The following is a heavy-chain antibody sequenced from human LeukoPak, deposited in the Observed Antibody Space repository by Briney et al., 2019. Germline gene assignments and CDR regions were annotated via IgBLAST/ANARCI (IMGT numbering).Heavy chain of an antibody. Sequence: SQTLSLTCAISGDSVSSNSADWNWIRKSPSRGLEWLGRTYYRSKWYTDYAVSVKSRIAINPATSKNQFSLQLKSVIPEDTAVYYCARLAPGFSGYDYWGQGTLVTVSS. V-gene: IGHV6-1*01. CDR3: ARLAPGFSGYDY. CDR2: TYYRSKWYT. D-gene: IGHD5-12*01. CDR1: GDSVSSNSAD. J-gene: IGHJ4*02.